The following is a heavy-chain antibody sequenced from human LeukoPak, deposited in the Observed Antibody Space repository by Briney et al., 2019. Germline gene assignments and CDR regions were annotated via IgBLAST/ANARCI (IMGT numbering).Heavy chain of an antibody. J-gene: IGHJ4*02. CDR2: ITPSGST. CDR3: ASSFYYDSRDY. CDR1: GGSFSGYF. Sequence: PSETLSLTCVVYGGSFSGYFWSWIRQPPGKGLEWIGEITPSGSTNYSPSLKSRVSISIDTSKKKLSLRSTFVTAADSAVYYCASSFYYDSRDYWGQGTLVTVSS. D-gene: IGHD3-22*01. V-gene: IGHV4-34*01.